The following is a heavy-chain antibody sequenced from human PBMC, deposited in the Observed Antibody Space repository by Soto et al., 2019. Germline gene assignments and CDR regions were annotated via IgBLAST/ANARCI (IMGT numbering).Heavy chain of an antibody. CDR2: LSRGGGST. CDR1: GFTYSSHG. D-gene: IGHD5-12*01. J-gene: IGHJ3*02. CDR3: ARDGQYRTDGFDI. Sequence: EAQLLESGGELIQPGGSLRLSCAASGFTYSSHGMSWVRQAPGKALEWIAGLSRGGGSTYYADSVKGRFTISRDNSKNTLDLIMNSLRVEDTALYYCARDGQYRTDGFDIWGQGTMVTVSS. V-gene: IGHV3-23*01.